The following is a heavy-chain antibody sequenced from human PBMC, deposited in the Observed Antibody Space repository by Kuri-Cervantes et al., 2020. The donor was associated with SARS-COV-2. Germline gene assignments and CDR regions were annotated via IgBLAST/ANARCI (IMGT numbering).Heavy chain of an antibody. CDR1: GFTFSSYA. D-gene: IGHD6-13*01. CDR3: ARGSFASSSWQDWYFDL. V-gene: IGHV3-23*01. CDR2: ISGSGGST. J-gene: IGHJ2*01. Sequence: ETLSLTCAASGFTFSSYAMSWVRQAPGKGLEWVSAISGSGGSTYYADSVKGRFTISRDNSKNTLYLQMNSLRAEDTAVYYCARGSFASSSWQDWYFDLWGRGSLVTVSS.